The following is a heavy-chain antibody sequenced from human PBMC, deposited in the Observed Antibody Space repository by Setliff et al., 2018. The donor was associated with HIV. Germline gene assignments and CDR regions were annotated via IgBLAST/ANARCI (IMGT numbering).Heavy chain of an antibody. CDR1: GFSFSTYT. CDR3: AKDQAGWLQLRSRLED. CDR2: LLISPFI. D-gene: IGHD5-12*01. Sequence: PGGSLRLSCAASGFSFSTYTMNWVRQAPGKGPEWVSSLLISPFIYYADSVEGRFTISRDNAKNSLYLQMNSLRAEDTAVYYCAKDQAGWLQLRSRLEDWGQGTLVTVSS. J-gene: IGHJ4*02. V-gene: IGHV3-21*01.